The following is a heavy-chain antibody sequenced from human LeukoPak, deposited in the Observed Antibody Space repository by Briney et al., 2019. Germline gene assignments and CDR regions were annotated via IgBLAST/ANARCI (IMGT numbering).Heavy chain of an antibody. CDR1: GFTFSTYT. J-gene: IGHJ3*02. D-gene: IGHD2-2*01. V-gene: IGHV3-30-3*01. Sequence: PGRSLRLSCVDSGFTFSTYTIHWVRQAPGKGLEWVAGISYDGSNKYYADSVKGRFTISRDNAKNSLYLQMNSLRAEDTAVYYCARGPRYCSSTSCAGGAFDIWGQGTMVTVSS. CDR2: ISYDGSNK. CDR3: ARGPRYCSSTSCAGGAFDI.